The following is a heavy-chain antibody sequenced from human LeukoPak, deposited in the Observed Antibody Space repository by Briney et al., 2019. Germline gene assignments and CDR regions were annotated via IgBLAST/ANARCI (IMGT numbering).Heavy chain of an antibody. CDR3: ATIKRGSIYGYFDF. Sequence: SETLSLTCTVSGGSISSHYWSRIMQPPGKGLEWIAYLLDSVNTKDNPSLNSRLVLSADTSKNQCSLRLSSVTAADTAVYYCATIKRGSIYGYFDFWGQGIKVTVSS. D-gene: IGHD5-18*01. CDR1: GGSISSHY. J-gene: IGHJ4*02. V-gene: IGHV4-59*11. CDR2: LLDSVNT.